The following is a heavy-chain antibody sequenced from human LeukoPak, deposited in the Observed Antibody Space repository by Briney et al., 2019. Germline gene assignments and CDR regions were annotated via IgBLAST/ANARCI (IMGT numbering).Heavy chain of an antibody. CDR3: ARDSSGYLGYFDY. J-gene: IGHJ4*02. V-gene: IGHV1-69*05. CDR2: IIPIFGTA. Sequence: GASVKVSCKASGGTFSSYAISWVRQAPGQGLEWVGGIIPIFGTANYAQKFQGRVTITTDESTSTAYMELSSLRSEDTAVYYCARDSSGYLGYFDYWGQGTLVTVSS. CDR1: GGTFSSYA. D-gene: IGHD3-22*01.